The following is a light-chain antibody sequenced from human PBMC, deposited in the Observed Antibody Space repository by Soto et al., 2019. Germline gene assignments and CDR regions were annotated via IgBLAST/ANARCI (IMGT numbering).Light chain of an antibody. CDR3: LRYGDSPPAYT. J-gene: IGKJ2*01. CDR1: QSVSSRN. Sequence: EIVLTQSPGTVSLSPGERATLSCRASQSVSSRNLAWYRQKPGQAPSLLIFGASNRATGIPDRFSGSGSGIDLTVTISGLEPEDFAVYYCLRYGDSPPAYTFGQGTKLEIK. V-gene: IGKV3-20*01. CDR2: GAS.